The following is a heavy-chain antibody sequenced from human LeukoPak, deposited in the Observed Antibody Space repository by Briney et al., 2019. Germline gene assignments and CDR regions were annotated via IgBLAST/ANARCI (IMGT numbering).Heavy chain of an antibody. CDR2: LTGSGGNT. CDR3: VKFRGIQHYNYHMDV. V-gene: IGHV3-23*01. CDR1: GFTFSSYA. Sequence: AGTLRLSCAASGFTFSSYAMSWVRQAPGKGLEWVSGLTGSGGNTYYADSVKGRFTISRDNSKNTLALQMNRLRAEDAAVYYCVKFRGIQHYNYHMDVWGKGTTVTVSS. J-gene: IGHJ6*03. D-gene: IGHD3-10*01.